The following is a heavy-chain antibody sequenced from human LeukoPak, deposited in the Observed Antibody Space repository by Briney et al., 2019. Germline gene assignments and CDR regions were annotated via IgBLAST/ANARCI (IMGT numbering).Heavy chain of an antibody. D-gene: IGHD5-12*01. CDR2: IYYSGST. Sequence: SETLSLTCTVSGGSISSSSYYWGWIRQPPGKGLEWTGSIYYSGSTYYNPSLKSRVTISVDTSKNQFSLELTSVTAADTAVYYCARTTEGYAGGPGYSYYYYMDVWGKGTTVTISS. CDR3: ARTTEGYAGGPGYSYYYYMDV. J-gene: IGHJ6*03. V-gene: IGHV4-39*07. CDR1: GGSISSSSYY.